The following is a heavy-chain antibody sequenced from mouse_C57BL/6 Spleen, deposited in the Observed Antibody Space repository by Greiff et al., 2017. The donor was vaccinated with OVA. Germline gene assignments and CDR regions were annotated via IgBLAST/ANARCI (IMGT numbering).Heavy chain of an antibody. D-gene: IGHD2-4*01. J-gene: IGHJ1*03. V-gene: IGHV1-47*01. CDR2: FHPYNDDT. Sequence: VQVVESGAELVKPGASVKMSCKASGYTFTTYPIEWMKQNHGKSLEWIGNFHPYNDDTKYNEKFKGKATLTVEKSSSTVYLELSRLTSDDSAVYYCARRDDYLWYFDVWGTGTTVTVSS. CDR3: ARRDDYLWYFDV. CDR1: GYTFTTYP.